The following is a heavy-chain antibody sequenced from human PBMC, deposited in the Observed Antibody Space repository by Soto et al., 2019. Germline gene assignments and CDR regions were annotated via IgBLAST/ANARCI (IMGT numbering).Heavy chain of an antibody. Sequence: SETLSLTCSVSGVSISNPSYYWPWIRQPPGKGLEWIGSIFYSGSAYYNPSLKSRVTMSVDTSQHQFSQKLSSVTAADTAVYYCAGRTSLISVEIFSGGLSGYHVVDLLVRGTLDTGFS. CDR3: AGRTSLISVEIFSGGLSGYHVVDL. J-gene: IGHJ5*01. CDR2: IFYSGSA. V-gene: IGHV4-39*01. CDR1: GVSISNPSYY. D-gene: IGHD3-9*01.